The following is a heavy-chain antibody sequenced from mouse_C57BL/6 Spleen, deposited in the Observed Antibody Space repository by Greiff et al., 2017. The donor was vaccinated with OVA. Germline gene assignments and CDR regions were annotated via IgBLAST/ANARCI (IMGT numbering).Heavy chain of an antibody. CDR2: IDPSDSYT. CDR1: GYTFTSYW. Sequence: VQLQQPGAELVMPGASVKLSCKASGYTFTSYWMHWVKQRPGQGLEWIGEIDPSDSYTNYNQKFKGKSTLTVDKSSSTAYMQLSSLTSEDAAVYYCAKIDYFDYWGQGTTLTVSS. V-gene: IGHV1-69*01. J-gene: IGHJ2*01. D-gene: IGHD5-1-1*01. CDR3: AKIDYFDY.